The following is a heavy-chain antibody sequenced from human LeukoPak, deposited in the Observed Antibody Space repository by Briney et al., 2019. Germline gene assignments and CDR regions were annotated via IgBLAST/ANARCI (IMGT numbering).Heavy chain of an antibody. D-gene: IGHD3-9*01. V-gene: IGHV3-21*01. Sequence: GGSLRLSCAASGFTFSSYSMNWVRQAPGKGLEWVSSISSSSSYVYYADSVKGRFTISRDNAKNSLYLQMNSLRAEDTAVYYCARSYYDILTGYQTALDYWGQGTLVTVSS. CDR2: ISSSSSYV. J-gene: IGHJ4*02. CDR1: GFTFSSYS. CDR3: ARSYYDILTGYQTALDY.